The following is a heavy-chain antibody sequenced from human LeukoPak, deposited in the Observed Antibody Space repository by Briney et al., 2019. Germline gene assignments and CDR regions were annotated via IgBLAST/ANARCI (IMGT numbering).Heavy chain of an antibody. CDR1: GGSISSGDYY. CDR3: ARLGGATVTTHNFDY. V-gene: IGHV4-30-4*08. CDR2: IYYSGST. J-gene: IGHJ4*02. Sequence: SETLSLTCTVSGGSISSGDYYWSWIRQPPGKGLEWIGYIYYSGSTYYNPSLKSRVTISVATSKNQFSLKLSSVTAADTAVYYCARLGGATVTTHNFDYWGQGTLVTVSS. D-gene: IGHD4-17*01.